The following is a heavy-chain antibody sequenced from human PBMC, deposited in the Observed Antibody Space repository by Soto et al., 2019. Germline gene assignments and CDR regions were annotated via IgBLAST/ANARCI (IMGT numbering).Heavy chain of an antibody. D-gene: IGHD6-19*01. CDR3: VQTAGWPGFDF. CDR2: IYGGGTT. J-gene: IGHJ4*02. Sequence: EVQLVESGGGLIQPGGSLRLSCAASGFTVSSKYMTWVRQAPGKGLEWVSVIYGGGTTYYADSVKGRFTISRDNSKSTLFLQVNSLRVEDTAVSYCVQTAGWPGFDFWGQGTLVTVSS. V-gene: IGHV3-53*01. CDR1: GFTVSSKY.